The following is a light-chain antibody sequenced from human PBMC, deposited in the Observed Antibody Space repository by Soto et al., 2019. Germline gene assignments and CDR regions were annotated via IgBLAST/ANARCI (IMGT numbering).Light chain of an antibody. J-gene: IGLJ2*01. Sequence: QSVLTQPPSVSGAPGQRVTISCAGSSSNIGAGYEVHWYQQLPGTAPSLLIFSNDNRPSGVPDRFSGSKSGTSASLAITGLQAEDEADYYCQSYDSSLSAVVFGGGTKVTVL. CDR1: SSNIGAGYE. V-gene: IGLV1-40*01. CDR2: SND. CDR3: QSYDSSLSAVV.